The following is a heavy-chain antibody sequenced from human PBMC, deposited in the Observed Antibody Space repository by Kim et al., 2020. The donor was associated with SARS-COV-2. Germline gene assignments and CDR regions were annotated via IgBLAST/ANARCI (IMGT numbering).Heavy chain of an antibody. J-gene: IGHJ6*02. V-gene: IGHV1-46*01. Sequence: ASVKVSCKASGYTFTSYYMHWVRQAPGQGLEWMGIINPSGGSTSYAQKFQGRVTMTRDTSTSTVYMELSSLRSEDTAVYYCASQILGYCSGGSCYERMRMDVCGQGTTVTVSS. CDR3: ASQILGYCSGGSCYERMRMDV. D-gene: IGHD2-15*01. CDR1: GYTFTSYY. CDR2: INPSGGST.